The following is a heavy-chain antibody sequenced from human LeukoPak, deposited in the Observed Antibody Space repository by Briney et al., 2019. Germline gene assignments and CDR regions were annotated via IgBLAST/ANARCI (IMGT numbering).Heavy chain of an antibody. CDR1: GFTFSSYA. CDR2: IYSGGST. Sequence: GGSLRLSCAASGFTFSSYAMHWVRQAPGKGLEWVSVIYSGGSTYYADSVKGRFTISRDNSKNTLYLQMNSLRAEDTAVYYCASHYYYDSSGLFDYWGQGTLVTVSS. CDR3: ASHYYYDSSGLFDY. V-gene: IGHV3-66*02. D-gene: IGHD3-22*01. J-gene: IGHJ4*02.